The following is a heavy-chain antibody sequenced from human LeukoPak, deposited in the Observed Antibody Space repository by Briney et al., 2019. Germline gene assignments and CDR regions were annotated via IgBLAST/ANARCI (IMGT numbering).Heavy chain of an antibody. V-gene: IGHV4-30-4*01. CDR2: IYYSGST. D-gene: IGHD3-22*01. J-gene: IGHJ2*01. Sequence: SQTLSLTCTVSGGSISSGDYYWSWIRQPPGKGLEWIGYIYYSGSTYYNPSLKSRVTISVDTSKNQFSRKLSSVTAADTAVYYCARDRYYYDSSGYYGSPPVWYFDLWGRGTLVTVSS. CDR1: GGSISSGDYY. CDR3: ARDRYYYDSSGYYGSPPVWYFDL.